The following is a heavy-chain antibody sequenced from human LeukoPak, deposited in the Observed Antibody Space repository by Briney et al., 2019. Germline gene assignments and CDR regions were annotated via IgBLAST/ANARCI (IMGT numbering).Heavy chain of an antibody. CDR3: VRGYCGGAGCYPYYFDH. CDR1: GGTVGGYY. Sequence: SETLSLTCAVYGGTVGGYYWSWIRQAPGKGLEWIWDINRGGRIYYNASLKSRVTISGDTYKNPFSLKMSSVTAADTAVYYCVRGYCGGAGCYPYYFDHWGQGTLVTVSS. V-gene: IGHV4-34*01. J-gene: IGHJ4*02. D-gene: IGHD2-15*01. CDR2: INRGGRI.